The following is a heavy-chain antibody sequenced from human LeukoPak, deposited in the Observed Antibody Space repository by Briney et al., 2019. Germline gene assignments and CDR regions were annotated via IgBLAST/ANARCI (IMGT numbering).Heavy chain of an antibody. CDR1: GFTFSGSA. CDR2: IRSKANSYAT. D-gene: IGHD4-23*01. Sequence: GGSLRLSCAASGFTFSGSAMHWVRQASGKGLEWVGRIRSKANSYATAYAASVKGRFTISRDDSKNTAYLQMNSLKTEDTAVYYCTKGVRVTTMGVRSYYVMAVWAQGTTVTVP. V-gene: IGHV3-73*01. J-gene: IGHJ6*02. CDR3: TKGVRVTTMGVRSYYVMAV.